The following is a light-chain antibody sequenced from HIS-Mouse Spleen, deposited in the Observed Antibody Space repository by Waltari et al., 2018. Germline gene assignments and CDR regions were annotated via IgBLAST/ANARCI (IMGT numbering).Light chain of an antibody. CDR1: QSVLYSSNNKNN. CDR3: QQYYSTPPLT. Sequence: DIVMTQSPDSMAVSLGERATINCKSSQSVLYSSNNKNNLAWYQQKPGQPPKLLIYWASTRESGVPDRFSGSGSGTDFTLTISSLQAEDVAVYYCQQYYSTPPLTFGGGTKVEIK. V-gene: IGKV4-1*01. J-gene: IGKJ4*01. CDR2: WAS.